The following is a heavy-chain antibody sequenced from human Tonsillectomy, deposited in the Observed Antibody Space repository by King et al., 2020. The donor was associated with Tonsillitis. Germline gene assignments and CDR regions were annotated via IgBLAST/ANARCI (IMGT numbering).Heavy chain of an antibody. CDR1: GGSFSGYS. CDR2: INHRGST. J-gene: IGHJ5*02. V-gene: IGHV4-34*01. Sequence: VQLQQWGAGLLKPSETLSLTCAVYGGSFSGYSWSWIRQPPGKGLEWIGEINHRGSTNYNPSLKSRVTMSVDTSKNQFSLRLCSVTAADTAVYYCATSTTYHSPVCSSSSCPNWFDPWGQGTLVTVSS. D-gene: IGHD2-2*01. CDR3: ATSTTYHSPVCSSSSCPNWFDP.